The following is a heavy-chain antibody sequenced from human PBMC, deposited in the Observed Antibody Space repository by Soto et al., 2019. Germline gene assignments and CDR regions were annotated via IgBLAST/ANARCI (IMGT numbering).Heavy chain of an antibody. CDR3: ARVGIVVVPAAPDYYYGMDV. Sequence: GASVKVSCKASGGTFSSYSISWVRHAPGQGLEWMGGIIPIFGTANYAQKFQGRVTITADESTSTAYMELSSLRSEDTAVYYCARVGIVVVPAAPDYYYGMDVWGQGTTVTVSS. D-gene: IGHD2-2*03. V-gene: IGHV1-69*13. CDR2: IIPIFGTA. CDR1: GGTFSSYS. J-gene: IGHJ6*02.